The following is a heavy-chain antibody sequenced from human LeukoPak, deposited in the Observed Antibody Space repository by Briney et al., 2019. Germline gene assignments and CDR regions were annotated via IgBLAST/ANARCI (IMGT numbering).Heavy chain of an antibody. CDR3: ARGSYSYDINGWVPFDY. J-gene: IGHJ4*02. Sequence: SQTLSLTCTVSGNSISSGDNYWSWIRQPAAKGLEWIGRIYTSGSTNHNPPLKSQVNISGDTSKNQSSLRLSSVTAADTAVYYCARGSYSYDINGWVPFDYWGKGTLVTVSS. CDR2: IYTSGST. CDR1: GNSISSGDNY. D-gene: IGHD3-22*01. V-gene: IGHV4-61*02.